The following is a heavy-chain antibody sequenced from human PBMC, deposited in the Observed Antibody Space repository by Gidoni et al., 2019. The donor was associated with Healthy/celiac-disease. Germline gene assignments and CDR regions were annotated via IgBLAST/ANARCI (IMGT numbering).Heavy chain of an antibody. D-gene: IGHD4-17*01. CDR3: TRFPPPLLRGYGDYGY. CDR2: IRSKANSYAT. V-gene: IGHV3-73*01. Sequence: EVQLVESGGGLVQPGGSLKLPCAASGFTFSGSAMHWVRQASGKGLEWVGRIRSKANSYATAYAASVKGRFTISRDDSKNTAYLQMNSLKTEDTAVYYCTRFPPPLLRGYGDYGYWGQGTLVTVSS. J-gene: IGHJ4*02. CDR1: GFTFSGSA.